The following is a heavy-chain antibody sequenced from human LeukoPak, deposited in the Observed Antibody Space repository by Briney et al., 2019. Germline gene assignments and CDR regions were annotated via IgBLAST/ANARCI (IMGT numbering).Heavy chain of an antibody. CDR1: GFTFGLYT. V-gene: IGHV3-21*01. Sequence: GGSLRLSCAASGFTFGLYTMNWVRQAPGQGLEWVSSISSSSGYIYYADSAKGRFTISRDNAENSLYLQMNSLRAEDTAIYFCAREDYGSGWTGWFDPWGQGTLVTVSS. D-gene: IGHD6-19*01. CDR2: ISSSSGYI. J-gene: IGHJ5*02. CDR3: AREDYGSGWTGWFDP.